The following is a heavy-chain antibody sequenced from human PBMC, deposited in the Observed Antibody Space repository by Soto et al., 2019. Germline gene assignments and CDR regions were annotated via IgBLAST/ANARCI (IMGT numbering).Heavy chain of an antibody. V-gene: IGHV4-31*03. CDR2: IYYSGST. CDR1: GGSTSSGIYC. Sequence: SEPLSLTCTVSGGSTSSGIYCWCWIRQPPGKGLEWIGYIYYSGSTYYNPSLKSRVTISVDTSKNQFSLKLSSVTAADTAVYYCARSGYSYGPNPLLYWGQGTLVTVS. J-gene: IGHJ4*02. D-gene: IGHD5-18*01. CDR3: ARSGYSYGPNPLLY.